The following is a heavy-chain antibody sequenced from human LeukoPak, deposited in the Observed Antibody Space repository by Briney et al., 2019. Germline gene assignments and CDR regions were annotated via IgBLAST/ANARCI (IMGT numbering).Heavy chain of an antibody. CDR3: ARDLGYAKPPGD. D-gene: IGHD3-16*01. CDR2: IYDDGST. J-gene: IGHJ4*02. V-gene: IGHV4-30-4*07. Sequence: SETLSLTCAVSGASISSGGHSWSWIRQPPGKGSEWVGYIYDDGSTYYTPSLKSRITISVDTSRNQFSLSLRSVTAADTAIYYCARDLGYAKPPGDWGQGTLVTVSS. CDR1: GASISSGGHS.